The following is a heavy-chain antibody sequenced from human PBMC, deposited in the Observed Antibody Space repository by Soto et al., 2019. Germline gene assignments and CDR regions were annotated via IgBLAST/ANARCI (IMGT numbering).Heavy chain of an antibody. V-gene: IGHV3-7*05. CDR2: IKQDGSEK. CDR3: AREGSAPRAPYIVATTMTYYYYGMDV. CDR1: GFTFSSYW. J-gene: IGHJ6*02. D-gene: IGHD5-12*01. Sequence: GGSLRLSCAASGFTFSSYWMSWVRQAPGKGLEWVANIKQDGSEKYYVDSVKGRFTISRDNAKNSLYLQMNSLRAEDTAVYYCAREGSAPRAPYIVATTMTYYYYGMDVWGQGTTVTVSS.